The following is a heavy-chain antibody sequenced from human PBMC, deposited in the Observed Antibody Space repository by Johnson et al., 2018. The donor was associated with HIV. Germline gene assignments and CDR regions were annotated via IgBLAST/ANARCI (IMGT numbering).Heavy chain of an antibody. D-gene: IGHD6-13*01. J-gene: IGHJ3*02. Sequence: QVQLVESGGGVVQPGGSLRLSCAASGFTFSSYGMHWVRQAPGKGLEWVAFIRYDGSNKYYADSVKGRFTISRDNSKNTLYLQMNSLRAEDTAVYYCAKDLFSAAAGTRNAFDIWGQGTMVTVSS. V-gene: IGHV3-30*02. CDR1: GFTFSSYG. CDR3: AKDLFSAAAGTRNAFDI. CDR2: IRYDGSNK.